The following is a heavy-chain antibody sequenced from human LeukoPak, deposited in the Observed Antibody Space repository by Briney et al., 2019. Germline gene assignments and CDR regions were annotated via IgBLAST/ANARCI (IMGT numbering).Heavy chain of an antibody. D-gene: IGHD1-26*01. J-gene: IGHJ4*02. CDR2: ITNSSSTI. V-gene: IGHV3-48*01. CDR1: GFTFSSYS. CDR3: ARGTAYYVNDY. Sequence: GGFLRLSCAASGFTFSSYSMNWVRQAPGKGLEWVSYITNSSSTIQYADSAKGRFTVSRDNAKNSLYLQMNSLRAEDTAVYYCARGTAYYVNDYWSQGALVTVSS.